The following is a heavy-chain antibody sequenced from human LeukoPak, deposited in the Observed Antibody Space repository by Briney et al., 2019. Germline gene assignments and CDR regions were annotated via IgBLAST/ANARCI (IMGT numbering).Heavy chain of an antibody. CDR3: SRMEAWTTVTGSGVDY. CDR1: GFTVSSNY. V-gene: IGHV3-23*01. CDR2: ISGSGGST. J-gene: IGHJ4*02. D-gene: IGHD4-17*01. Sequence: GGSLRLSCAASGFTVSSNYMSWVRQAPGKGLEWVSGISGSGGSTYYADSVKGQFTISRDNSKNTLYLQMNSLRAEDTAVHYCSRMEAWTTVTGSGVDYWGQGTLVTVSS.